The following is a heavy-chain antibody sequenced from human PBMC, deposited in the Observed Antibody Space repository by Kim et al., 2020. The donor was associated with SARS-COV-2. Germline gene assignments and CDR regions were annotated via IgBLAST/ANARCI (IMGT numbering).Heavy chain of an antibody. CDR2: IKSKTDGGTT. CDR1: GFTFSNAW. V-gene: IGHV3-15*01. J-gene: IGHJ4*02. Sequence: GGSLRLSCAASGFTFSNAWMSWVRQAPGKGLEWVGRIKSKTDGGTTDYAAPVKGRFTISRADSKNTLYLQMNSLKTEDTAVYYCTTDPAMATRGCWGQGTLVTASS. D-gene: IGHD5-12*01. CDR3: TTDPAMATRGC.